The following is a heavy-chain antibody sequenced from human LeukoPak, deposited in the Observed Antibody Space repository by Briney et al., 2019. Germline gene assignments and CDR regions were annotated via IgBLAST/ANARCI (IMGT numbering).Heavy chain of an antibody. CDR3: ARGLGGETSKDSSSPRTYYYYYMDV. CDR2: IYTSGST. Sequence: PSGTLSLTCTVSGGSISSGSYYWSWIRQPAGKGLEWIGRIYTSGSTNYNPSLKSRVTISVDTSKNQFSLKLSSVTAADTAVYYCARGLGGETSKDSSSPRTYYYYYMDVWGKGTTVTVSS. J-gene: IGHJ6*03. D-gene: IGHD6-13*01. CDR1: GGSISSGSYY. V-gene: IGHV4-61*02.